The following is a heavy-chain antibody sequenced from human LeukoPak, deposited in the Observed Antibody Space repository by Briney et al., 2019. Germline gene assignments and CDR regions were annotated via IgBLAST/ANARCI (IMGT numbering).Heavy chain of an antibody. CDR2: ISGSGTT. V-gene: IGHV3-23*01. D-gene: IGHD3-10*01. CDR3: AKDPMVRGSTYDY. J-gene: IGHJ4*02. Sequence: GGSLRLSCAASGFTFRNYAMSWVRQAPGKGLEWVSAISGSGTTYYADSVKGHFTISRDNSKNTLYLQMNSLRAEDTAVYYCAKDPMVRGSTYDYWGQGTLVTVSS. CDR1: GFTFRNYA.